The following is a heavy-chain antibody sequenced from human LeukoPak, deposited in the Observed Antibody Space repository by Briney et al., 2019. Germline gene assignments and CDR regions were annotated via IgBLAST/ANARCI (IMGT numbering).Heavy chain of an antibody. CDR1: GYTLTELS. Sequence: ASVKVSCKVSGYTLTELSMHWVRQAPGKGLEWMGGFDPEDGGTIYAQKFQGRVTMTEDTSTDTAYMELSSLRSEYTAVYYCATGMNPLVVVISLDYWGQGTLVTVSS. J-gene: IGHJ4*02. V-gene: IGHV1-24*01. CDR2: FDPEDGGT. D-gene: IGHD3-22*01. CDR3: ATGMNPLVVVISLDY.